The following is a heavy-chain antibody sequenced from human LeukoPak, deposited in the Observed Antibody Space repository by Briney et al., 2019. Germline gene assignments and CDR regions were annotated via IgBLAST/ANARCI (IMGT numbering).Heavy chain of an antibody. CDR2: ISSSSSYI. J-gene: IGHJ4*02. CDR1: GFTFSSYS. Sequence: GGSLRLSCAASGFTFSSYSMNWVRQAPGKGLEWVSSISSSSSYIYYADSVKGRFTISRDNAKNSLYLQMNSLRAEDTAVYYCARDFPFGCCSSTSCSPFDYWGQGTLVTVSS. D-gene: IGHD2-2*01. V-gene: IGHV3-21*01. CDR3: ARDFPFGCCSSTSCSPFDY.